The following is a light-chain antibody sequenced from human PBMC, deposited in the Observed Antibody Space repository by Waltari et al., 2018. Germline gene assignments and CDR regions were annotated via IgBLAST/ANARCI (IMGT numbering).Light chain of an antibody. J-gene: IGKJ4*01. CDR1: QSVLFSLNKKKY. CDR2: GAS. Sequence: DIVMTQSPDSLAVSLGERATINCKSSQSVLFSLNKKKYLAWYQQKPGKPPKLLIYGASTRESGVPDRCSGSEYGTDFNLTISSLQAEDVAVYYCQQYCTTPLTFGGGTKVEIK. V-gene: IGKV4-1*01. CDR3: QQYCTTPLT.